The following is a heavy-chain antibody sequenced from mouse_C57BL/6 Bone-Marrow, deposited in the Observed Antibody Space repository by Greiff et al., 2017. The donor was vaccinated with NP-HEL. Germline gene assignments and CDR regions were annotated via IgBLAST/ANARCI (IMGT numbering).Heavy chain of an antibody. J-gene: IGHJ2*01. CDR2: ISSGGSYT. D-gene: IGHD1-1*02. CDR3: ARLRGYYNDY. CDR1: GFTFSSYG. Sequence: EVMLVESGGDLVKPGGSLKLSCAASGFTFSSYGMSWVRQTPDKRLEWVATISSGGSYTYYPDSVKGRFTISRDNAKNTLYLQMSSLKSEDTAMYYCARLRGYYNDYWGQGTTLTVSS. V-gene: IGHV5-6*02.